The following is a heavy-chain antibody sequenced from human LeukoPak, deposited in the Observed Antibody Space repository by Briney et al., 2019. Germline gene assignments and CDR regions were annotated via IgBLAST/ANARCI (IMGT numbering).Heavy chain of an antibody. D-gene: IGHD2-2*01. V-gene: IGHV1-18*01. J-gene: IGHJ4*02. CDR3: AREISNYCSGTSCYYGNFDY. CDR1: GYTFTSYG. Sequence: GASVKVSCKASGYTFTSYGISWVRQAPGQGLEWMGWISAYNGNTNYAQKLQGRVTMTTDTSTSTAYMELRSLRSDDTAVYYCAREISNYCSGTSCYYGNFDYWGQGTLVTVSS. CDR2: ISAYNGNT.